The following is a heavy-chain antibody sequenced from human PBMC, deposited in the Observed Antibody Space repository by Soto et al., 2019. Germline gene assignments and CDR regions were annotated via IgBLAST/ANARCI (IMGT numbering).Heavy chain of an antibody. Sequence: QVQLVQSGAEVKKPGSSVKVSCKASGGTFSSYAISWVRQAPGQGLEWMGGIIPIFGTANDAQKFQGRVTITADKSTSTAYMELSSLRSEDTAVYYCARVSGYCSGGSCYSRFSYYYYYGMDVWGQGTTVTVSS. D-gene: IGHD2-15*01. CDR3: ARVSGYCSGGSCYSRFSYYYYYGMDV. V-gene: IGHV1-69*06. CDR1: GGTFSSYA. CDR2: IIPIFGTA. J-gene: IGHJ6*02.